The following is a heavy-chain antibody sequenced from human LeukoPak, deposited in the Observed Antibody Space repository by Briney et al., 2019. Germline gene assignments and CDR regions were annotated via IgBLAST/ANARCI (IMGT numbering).Heavy chain of an antibody. CDR2: FDPEDGET. V-gene: IGHV1-24*01. CDR3: ATSVCSGGSCYFDY. D-gene: IGHD2-15*01. Sequence: GASVKVSCKVSGYTLTELSMHWVRQAPGKGLEWMGGFDPEDGETICAQKFQGRVTMTEDTSTDTAYMELSSLRSEDTAVYYCATSVCSGGSCYFDYWGQGTLVTVSS. CDR1: GYTLTELS. J-gene: IGHJ4*02.